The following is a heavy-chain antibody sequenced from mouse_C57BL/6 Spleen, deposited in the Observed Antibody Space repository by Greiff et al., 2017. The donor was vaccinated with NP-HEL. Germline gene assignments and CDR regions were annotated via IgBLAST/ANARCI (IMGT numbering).Heavy chain of an antibody. CDR1: GFTFSSYA. D-gene: IGHD2-2*01. CDR2: ISDGGSYT. Sequence: EVMLVESGGGLVKPGGSLKLSCAASGFTFSSYAMSWVRQTPEKRLEWVATISDGGSYTYYPDNVKGRFTISRDNAKNNLYLQMSHLKSEDTAMYYCARGNDGYAMDYWGQGTSVTVSS. J-gene: IGHJ4*01. V-gene: IGHV5-4*03. CDR3: ARGNDGYAMDY.